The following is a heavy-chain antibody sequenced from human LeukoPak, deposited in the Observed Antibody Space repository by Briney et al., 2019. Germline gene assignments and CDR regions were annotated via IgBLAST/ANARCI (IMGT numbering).Heavy chain of an antibody. Sequence: SETLSLTCSVSDYSISSDYYWVWIRQPPGKGLEWIGTIYQRGSTHYNPSLKSRVTITISLDMSKNQFSLKLSSVTAADTAVYYCARENCSGGSCYSIYYYYYMDVWGKGTTVTVSS. V-gene: IGHV4-38-2*02. CDR2: IYQRGST. CDR3: ARENCSGGSCYSIYYYYYMDV. CDR1: DYSISSDYY. D-gene: IGHD2-15*01. J-gene: IGHJ6*03.